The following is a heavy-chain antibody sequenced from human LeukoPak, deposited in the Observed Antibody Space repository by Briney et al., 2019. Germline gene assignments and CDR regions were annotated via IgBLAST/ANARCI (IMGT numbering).Heavy chain of an antibody. J-gene: IGHJ1*01. CDR1: GFTFSSYS. Sequence: PGRSLRLSCAAPGFTFSSYSMNWVRQAPGKGLEWVSYISSSSSTIYYADSVKGRFTISRDSAKKSLYLQMNSLTVEDTAVYYCARCSSWYLEYFQLWGQGTLVTVSS. V-gene: IGHV3-48*01. D-gene: IGHD6-13*01. CDR3: ARCSSWYLEYFQL. CDR2: ISSSSSTI.